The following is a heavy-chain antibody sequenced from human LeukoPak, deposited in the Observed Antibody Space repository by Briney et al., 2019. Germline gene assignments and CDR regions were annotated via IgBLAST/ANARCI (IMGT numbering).Heavy chain of an antibody. Sequence: RASVKVSCKASGYTFTGYYMHWVRQAPGQGLEWMGWINPNSGGTNYAQKFQGRVTMTRDTSISTAYMELSRLRSDDTAVYYCARYYDSSGYPYYWGQGTLVTVSS. CDR3: ARYYDSSGYPYY. J-gene: IGHJ4*02. V-gene: IGHV1-2*02. CDR2: INPNSGGT. CDR1: GYTFTGYY. D-gene: IGHD3-22*01.